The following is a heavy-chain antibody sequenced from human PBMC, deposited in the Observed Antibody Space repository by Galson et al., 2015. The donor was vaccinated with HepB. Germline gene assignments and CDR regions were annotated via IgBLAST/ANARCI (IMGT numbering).Heavy chain of an antibody. CDR3: ARGRIQLWLLDAFDI. CDR2: ISYDGSNK. D-gene: IGHD5-18*01. V-gene: IGHV3-30*04. CDR1: GFTFSSYA. J-gene: IGHJ3*02. Sequence: SLRLSCAASGFTFSSYAMHWVRQAPGKGLEWVAVISYDGSNKYYADSVKGRFTISRDNSKNTLYLQMNSLRAEDTAVYYCARGRIQLWLLDAFDIWGQGTMVTVSS.